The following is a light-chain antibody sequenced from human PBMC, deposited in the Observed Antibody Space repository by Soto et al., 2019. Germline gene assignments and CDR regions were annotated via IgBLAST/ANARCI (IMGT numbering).Light chain of an antibody. Sequence: QSALTQPPSASGSPGQSVTISCTGTSSDVGGYDSVSWFQQHPDKAPKLMIYEVSKRPSGVPDRFSGSKSGNTASLTVSGLQAEDEADYYCSSCAGSDSLVFGGGTKLTVL. CDR2: EVS. CDR3: SSCAGSDSLV. V-gene: IGLV2-8*01. CDR1: SSDVGGYDS. J-gene: IGLJ2*01.